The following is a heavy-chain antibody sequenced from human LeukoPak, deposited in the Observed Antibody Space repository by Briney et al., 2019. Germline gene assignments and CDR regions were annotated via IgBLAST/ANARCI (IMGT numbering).Heavy chain of an antibody. J-gene: IGHJ4*02. CDR3: ARGYRWLQLSIRCPFDY. V-gene: IGHV3-11*01. CDR2: ISSSGSTI. Sequence: GGPLRLSCAASGFTFSDYYMSWIRQAPGKGLEWVSYISSSGSTIYYAESVKGRFTISRDNAKNSLYLQMNSLRAEDTAVYYCARGYRWLQLSIRCPFDYWGQGTLVTVSS. D-gene: IGHD5-24*01. CDR1: GFTFSDYY.